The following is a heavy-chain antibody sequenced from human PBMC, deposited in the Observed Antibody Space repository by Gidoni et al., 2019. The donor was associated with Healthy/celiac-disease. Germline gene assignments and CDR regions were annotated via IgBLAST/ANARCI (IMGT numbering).Heavy chain of an antibody. D-gene: IGHD1-26*01. J-gene: IGHJ3*02. Sequence: EVQLLDSGGVLVQPGGSMRLSCAASGFTFSSNAMSWVRQAPGKGLEWVSAISGSGGSTYYADSVKGRFTISRDNSKNTLYLQMNSLRAEDTAVYYCAKDAEKGGAFDIWGQGTMVTVSS. CDR2: ISGSGGST. V-gene: IGHV3-23*01. CDR3: AKDAEKGGAFDI. CDR1: GFTFSSNA.